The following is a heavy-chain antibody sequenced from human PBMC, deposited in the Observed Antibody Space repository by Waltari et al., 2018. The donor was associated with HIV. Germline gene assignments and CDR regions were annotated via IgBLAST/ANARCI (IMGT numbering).Heavy chain of an antibody. J-gene: IGHJ4*02. Sequence: QITLKESGPTLVKPTQTLTLTCTFSGFSLSTSGVGVGWIRQPPGKALEWLALIYWDDDKRYSPSLKSRLTITKDTSKNQVVLTMTNMYPVDTATYYCAHRSVAKPQNYFDYWGQGTLVTVSS. CDR1: GFSLSTSGVG. D-gene: IGHD5-12*01. CDR3: AHRSVAKPQNYFDY. V-gene: IGHV2-5*02. CDR2: IYWDDDK.